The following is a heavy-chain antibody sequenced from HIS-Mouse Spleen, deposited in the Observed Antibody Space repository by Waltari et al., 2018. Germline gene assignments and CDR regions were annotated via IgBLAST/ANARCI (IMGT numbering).Heavy chain of an antibody. D-gene: IGHD7-27*01. Sequence: EVQLVESGGGLVQPGGSLRLSCAASGFTFSSYWMSWVRQAPGKGLEGVANIKQDGSEKYYVDSVKGRFTISRDNAKNSLYLQMNSLRAEDTAVYYCARGYSHRVTGDAFDIWGQGTMVTVSS. CDR1: GFTFSSYW. V-gene: IGHV3-7*01. J-gene: IGHJ3*02. CDR3: ARGYSHRVTGDAFDI. CDR2: IKQDGSEK.